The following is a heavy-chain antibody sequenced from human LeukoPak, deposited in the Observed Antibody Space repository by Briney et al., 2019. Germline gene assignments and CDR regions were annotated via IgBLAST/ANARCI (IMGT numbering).Heavy chain of an antibody. CDR2: INPNSGGT. D-gene: IGHD6-19*01. V-gene: IGHV1-2*02. CDR3: ARVRAVAGTVNFDY. CDR1: GYTFTVYY. J-gene: IGHJ4*02. Sequence: ASVKVSCKASGYTFTVYYMHWVRQAPGQGLEWMGWINPNSGGTNYAQKFQGRVTMTRDTSISTAYMELSRLRSDDTAVYYCARVRAVAGTVNFDYWGQGTLVTVSS.